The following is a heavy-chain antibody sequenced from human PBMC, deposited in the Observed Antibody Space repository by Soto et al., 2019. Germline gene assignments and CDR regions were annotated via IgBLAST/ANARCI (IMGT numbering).Heavy chain of an antibody. CDR3: ARELRGFDP. D-gene: IGHD1-7*01. CDR1: GYTFTSYY. Sequence: ASVKVSCKASGYTFTSYYMHWVRQAPGQGLEWMGWMNPNSGNTGYAQKFQGRVTMTRNTSISTAYMELSSLRSEDTAVYYCARELRGFDPWGQGTLVTVSS. J-gene: IGHJ5*02. V-gene: IGHV1-8*02. CDR2: MNPNSGNT.